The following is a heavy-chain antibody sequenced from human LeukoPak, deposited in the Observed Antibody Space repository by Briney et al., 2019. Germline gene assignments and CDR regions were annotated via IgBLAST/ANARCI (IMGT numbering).Heavy chain of an antibody. D-gene: IGHD4-17*01. V-gene: IGHV3-21*01. J-gene: IGHJ5*02. CDR1: GFTFSSYS. CDR2: ISSSSSYI. CDR3: ARDRTTVTISSYWFDP. Sequence: GGSLRLSCAASGFTFSSYSMNWVRKAPGKGLEWVSSISSSSSYIYYADSVKGRFTISRDNAKNSLYLQMNSLRAEDTAVYYCARDRTTVTISSYWFDPWGQGTLVTVSS.